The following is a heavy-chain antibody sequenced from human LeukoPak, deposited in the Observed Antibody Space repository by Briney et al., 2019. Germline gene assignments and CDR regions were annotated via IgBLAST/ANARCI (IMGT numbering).Heavy chain of an antibody. J-gene: IGHJ4*02. CDR3: ARTYYYDSSGYYRTHSSDY. D-gene: IGHD3-22*01. Sequence: GASVKVSCKASGYTFTGYYMHWVRQAPGQGLEWMGWINPNSGGTNYAQKFQGRVTMTRDTSISTAYMELSRLRSDDTAVYYCARTYYYDSSGYYRTHSSDYWGQGTLVTVSS. CDR1: GYTFTGYY. V-gene: IGHV1-2*02. CDR2: INPNSGGT.